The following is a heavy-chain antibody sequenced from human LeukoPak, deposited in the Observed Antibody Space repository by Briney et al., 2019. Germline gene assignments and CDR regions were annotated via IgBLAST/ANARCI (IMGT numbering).Heavy chain of an antibody. CDR2: TKPDGSEK. CDR1: GFTFRNYW. V-gene: IGHV3-7*01. Sequence: GGSLRPSCSASGFTFRNYWMGWVRQAPGKGLEWVANTKPDGSEKYYVDSVKGRFTISRDNAKNSLYLQMNSLRAEDTAVYHCPSDPPDSSSWYYRAFRDYYYMDVWGKGTTVTVSS. J-gene: IGHJ6*03. CDR3: PSDPPDSSSWYYRAFRDYYYMDV. D-gene: IGHD6-13*01.